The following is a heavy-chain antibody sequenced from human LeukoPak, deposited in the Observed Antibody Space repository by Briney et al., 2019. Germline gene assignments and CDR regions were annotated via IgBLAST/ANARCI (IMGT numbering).Heavy chain of an antibody. CDR1: GFTFSSYA. CDR3: ARLVSYYYDSSGYSDY. V-gene: IGHV3-30*04. J-gene: IGHJ4*02. CDR2: ISYDGSNK. Sequence: GGSLRLSCAASGFTFSSYAMHWVRQAPGKGLEWVAVISYDGSNKYYADSVKGRFTISRDNSKNTLYLQMNSQRAEDTAVYYCARLVSYYYDSSGYSDYWGQGTLVTVSS. D-gene: IGHD3-22*01.